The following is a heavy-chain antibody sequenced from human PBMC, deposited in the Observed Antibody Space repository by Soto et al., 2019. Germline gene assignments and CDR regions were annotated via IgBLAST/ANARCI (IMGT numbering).Heavy chain of an antibody. V-gene: IGHV3-64D*08. D-gene: IGHD5-12*01. CDR1: GFTFSSYS. CDR3: VKRGSTGDIVATISYYYGMDV. Sequence: GGSLRLSCAASGFTFSSYSMNWVRQAPGKGLEYVSAISSNGGSTYYADSVKGRFTISRDNSKNTLYLQMSSLRAEDTAVYYCVKRGSTGDIVATISYYYGMDVWGQGTTVTVSS. J-gene: IGHJ6*02. CDR2: ISSNGGST.